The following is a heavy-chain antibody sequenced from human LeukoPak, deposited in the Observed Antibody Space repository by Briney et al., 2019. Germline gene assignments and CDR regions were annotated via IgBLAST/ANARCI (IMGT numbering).Heavy chain of an antibody. D-gene: IGHD6-13*01. CDR1: GGSISSYY. Sequence: SETLSLTCTVSGGSISSYYWSWIRQPPGKGLEWIGYIYYSGSTNYNPSLKSRVTISVDTSKNQFSLKLSSVTAADTAVYYCARHVGSSWYDYWGQGTLVTVSS. CDR2: IYYSGST. J-gene: IGHJ4*02. V-gene: IGHV4-59*08. CDR3: ARHVGSSWYDY.